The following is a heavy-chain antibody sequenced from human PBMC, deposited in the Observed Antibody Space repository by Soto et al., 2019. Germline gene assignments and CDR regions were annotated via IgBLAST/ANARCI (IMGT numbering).Heavy chain of an antibody. CDR3: ARGSSGFSDFN. CDR2: IYLGDSDT. D-gene: IGHD3-22*01. J-gene: IGHJ4*02. Sequence: GESLKISCVGSGYSFSTYWIGWVRQMPGQGLEWMGMIYLGDSDTRYSPSFQGRITISADKSINTAYMQWSSLKASDTAMYYCARGSSGFSDFNWGQGTLVTVSS. V-gene: IGHV5-51*01. CDR1: GYSFSTYW.